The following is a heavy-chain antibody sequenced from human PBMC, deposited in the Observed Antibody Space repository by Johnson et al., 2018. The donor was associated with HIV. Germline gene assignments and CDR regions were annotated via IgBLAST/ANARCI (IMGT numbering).Heavy chain of an antibody. D-gene: IGHD3-9*01. Sequence: VQLVESGGGLVEPGGSLRLSCVVSAFTFTNAWMSWVRQAPGKGLAWVGRIKSKTSGGTADYTAPLKGRFTISRDDSKNTLYLQMNSLRVEDTAVYYCAKDIRLVSAYYDILSGTSFDAFDIWGQGTMVTVSS. CDR2: IKSKTSGGTA. J-gene: IGHJ3*02. CDR1: AFTFTNAW. V-gene: IGHV3-15*01. CDR3: AKDIRLVSAYYDILSGTSFDAFDI.